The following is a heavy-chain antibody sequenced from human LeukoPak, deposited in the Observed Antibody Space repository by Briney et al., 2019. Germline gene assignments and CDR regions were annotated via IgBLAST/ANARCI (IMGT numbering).Heavy chain of an antibody. Sequence: ASVKVSCKASGYTFTGYYMHWVLQAPGQGLEWMGWINPNSGGTNYAQKFQGRVTMTRDTSISTAYMELSRLRSDDTAVYYCARVKYYYDSPSAFDIWGQGTMVTVSS. CDR3: ARVKYYYDSPSAFDI. J-gene: IGHJ3*02. V-gene: IGHV1-2*02. D-gene: IGHD3-22*01. CDR1: GYTFTGYY. CDR2: INPNSGGT.